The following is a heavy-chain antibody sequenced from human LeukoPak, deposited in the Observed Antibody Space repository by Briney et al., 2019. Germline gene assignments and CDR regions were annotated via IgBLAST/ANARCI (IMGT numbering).Heavy chain of an antibody. CDR3: AVAGQRAYYYYYMDV. J-gene: IGHJ6*03. V-gene: IGHV4-34*01. Sequence: TSETLSLTCTVSGGSISSYYWSWIRQPPGKGLEWIGEINHSASTNYNPSLKSRVTISLDTSKNQFSLKLSSVTAADTAVYYCAVAGQRAYYYYYMDVWGKGTTVTISS. CDR1: GGSISSYY. CDR2: INHSAST. D-gene: IGHD6-19*01.